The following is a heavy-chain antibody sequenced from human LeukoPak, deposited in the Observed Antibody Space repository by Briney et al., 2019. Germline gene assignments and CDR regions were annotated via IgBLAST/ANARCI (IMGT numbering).Heavy chain of an antibody. CDR1: GGSISSYY. V-gene: IGHV4-59*01. Sequence: SETLSLTCTVPGGSISSYYWSWIRQPPGKGLEWIGYIYDSGSTNCNPSLKSRVTISVDTSKNQFSLKLSSVTAADTAVYYCARLSDWFEPWGQGTLVTVSS. J-gene: IGHJ5*02. CDR2: IYDSGST. CDR3: ARLSDWFEP.